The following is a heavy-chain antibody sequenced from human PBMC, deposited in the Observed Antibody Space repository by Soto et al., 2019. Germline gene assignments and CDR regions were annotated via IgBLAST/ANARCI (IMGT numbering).Heavy chain of an antibody. V-gene: IGHV3-30-3*01. CDR3: ARVTYYDFWSGPYYGMDV. CDR1: GFTFSSYA. D-gene: IGHD3-3*01. Sequence: QVQLVESGGGVVQPGRSLRLSCAASGFTFSSYAMHWVRQAPGKGLEWVAVISYDGSNKYYADSVKGRFTISRDNSKNTLYRQMNSLRAEDTAVYYCARVTYYDFWSGPYYGMDVWGQGTTVTVSS. J-gene: IGHJ6*02. CDR2: ISYDGSNK.